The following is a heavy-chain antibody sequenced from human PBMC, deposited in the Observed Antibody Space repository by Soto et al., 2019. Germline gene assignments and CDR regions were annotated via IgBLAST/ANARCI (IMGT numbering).Heavy chain of an antibody. CDR2: IIPIFGTA. J-gene: IGHJ4*02. D-gene: IGHD5-12*01. Sequence: QVHLVQSGAEVKKPGSSVKVSCNASGGTFSSYAISWVRQAPGQGLEWMGRIIPIFGTANYAQKFQGKVTITAYQSTTTANIDRSGMTSEDTAVYYCASGRGGYDYGGEVAFDYGGRGTLVT. CDR3: ASGRGGYDYGGEVAFDY. V-gene: IGHV1-69*01. CDR1: GGTFSSYA.